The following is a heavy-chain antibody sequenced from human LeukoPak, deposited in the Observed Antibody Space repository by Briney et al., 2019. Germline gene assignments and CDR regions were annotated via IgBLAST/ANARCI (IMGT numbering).Heavy chain of an antibody. V-gene: IGHV4-34*01. D-gene: IGHD6-19*01. CDR3: ARYVAVAGTINWFDP. CDR1: GVSFSGSY. CDR2: INHSGST. J-gene: IGHJ5*02. Sequence: SETLSLTCAVYGVSFSGSYWSWIRQPPGKGLEWIGEINHSGSTNYNPSLKSRVTISVDTSKNQFSLKLNSVTAADTAVYYCARYVAVAGTINWFDPWGQGTLVTVSS.